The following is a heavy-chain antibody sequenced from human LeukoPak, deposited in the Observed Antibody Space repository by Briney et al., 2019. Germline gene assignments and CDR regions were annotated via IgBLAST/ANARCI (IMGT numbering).Heavy chain of an antibody. CDR1: GGSFSGYY. D-gene: IGHD6-13*01. Sequence: SETLSLTCAVYGGSFSGYYWSWIRQPPGKGLEWIGDINHSGSTNYNPSLKSRVTISVDTSKNQFSLKLSSVTAADTAVYHCARGYSSSWYFLQTNWFDPWGQGTLVTVSS. CDR3: ARGYSSSWYFLQTNWFDP. CDR2: INHSGST. J-gene: IGHJ5*02. V-gene: IGHV4-34*01.